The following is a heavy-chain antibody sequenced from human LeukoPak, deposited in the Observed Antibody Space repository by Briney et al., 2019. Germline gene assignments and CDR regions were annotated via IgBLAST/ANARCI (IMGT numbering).Heavy chain of an antibody. CDR1: GFTFSSYG. Sequence: GRSLRLSCAASGFTFSSYGMHWVRQAPGKWLEWVAFIRYDGSNKYYADSVKGRFTISRDNSKNTLYLQMNSLRAEDTAVYYCAKDLVRGVLYGYFDYWGQGTLVTVSS. CDR3: AKDLVRGVLYGYFDY. V-gene: IGHV3-30*02. J-gene: IGHJ4*02. CDR2: IRYDGSNK. D-gene: IGHD3-10*01.